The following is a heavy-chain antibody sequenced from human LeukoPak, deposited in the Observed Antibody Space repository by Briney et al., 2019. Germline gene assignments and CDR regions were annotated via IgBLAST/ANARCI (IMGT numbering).Heavy chain of an antibody. Sequence: GESLKISCKGSGYSFTSYWIGWVRQMPGKGLEWMGIIYPGDSDTRYSPSFQGQVTISADKSISTAYPQWSSLKASDTAMYYCARPLYNWNDLPDAFDIWGQGTMVTVSS. V-gene: IGHV5-51*01. J-gene: IGHJ3*02. CDR3: ARPLYNWNDLPDAFDI. D-gene: IGHD1-20*01. CDR1: GYSFTSYW. CDR2: IYPGDSDT.